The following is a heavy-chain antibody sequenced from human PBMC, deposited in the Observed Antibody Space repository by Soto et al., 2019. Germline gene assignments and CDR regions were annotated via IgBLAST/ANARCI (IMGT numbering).Heavy chain of an antibody. Sequence: ASVKVSCKASGYTFTSYGISWVRQAPGQGLEWMGWISAYNGNTKYSQKFQGRVTITRDTSASTAYMELSSLRSEDTAVYYCARVNGYYYYGMDVWGQGTTVTVSS. CDR1: GYTFTSYG. J-gene: IGHJ6*02. D-gene: IGHD1-1*01. V-gene: IGHV1-18*01. CDR3: ARVNGYYYYGMDV. CDR2: ISAYNGNT.